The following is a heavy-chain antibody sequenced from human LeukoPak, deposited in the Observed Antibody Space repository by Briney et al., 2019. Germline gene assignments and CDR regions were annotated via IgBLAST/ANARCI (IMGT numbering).Heavy chain of an antibody. J-gene: IGHJ4*02. CDR2: INPSGGST. D-gene: IGHD3-3*01. CDR1: GYTFTSYY. V-gene: IGHV1-46*01. Sequence: ASVKVSCKASGYTFTSYYMHWVRQAPGQGLEWMGIINPSGGSTSYAQKFQGRVTMTRDMSTSTVYMELSSLRSEDTAVYYCARAVSGVFGVVTLDYWGQGTLVTVSS. CDR3: ARAVSGVFGVVTLDY.